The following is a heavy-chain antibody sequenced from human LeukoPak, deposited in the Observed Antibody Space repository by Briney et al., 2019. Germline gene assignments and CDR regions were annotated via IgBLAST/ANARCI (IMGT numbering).Heavy chain of an antibody. CDR1: GGSISSGDYY. Sequence: SETLSLTCTVSGGSISSGDYYWSWIRQPPGKGLEWIGYIYYSGSTYYNPSLKSRVTISVDTSKNQFSLKLSSVTAADTAVYYCARTETGDRFDYWGQGTLVTVSS. J-gene: IGHJ4*02. V-gene: IGHV4-30-4*08. CDR3: ARTETGDRFDY. CDR2: IYYSGST. D-gene: IGHD7-27*01.